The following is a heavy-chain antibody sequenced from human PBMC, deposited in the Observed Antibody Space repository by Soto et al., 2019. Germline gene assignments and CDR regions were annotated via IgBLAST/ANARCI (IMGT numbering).Heavy chain of an antibody. CDR2: ISGSGSTI. D-gene: IGHD5-18*01. V-gene: IGHV3-11*01. J-gene: IGHJ6*03. Sequence: QVQLVESGGGLVKPGGSLILSCAASGFTFSDYYMSWIRQAPGKGLEWVSYISGSGSTIYYADSVKGRFAISRDNAKNSLYLQMNGLRAEDTDVYYCARDGDKQLWYPLTYYYMDGWGKGTTVTVFS. CDR1: GFTFSDYY. CDR3: ARDGDKQLWYPLTYYYMDG.